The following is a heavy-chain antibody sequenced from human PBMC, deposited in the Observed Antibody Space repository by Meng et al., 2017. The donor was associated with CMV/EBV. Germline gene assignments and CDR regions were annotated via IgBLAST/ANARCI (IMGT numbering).Heavy chain of an antibody. CDR2: INHSGST. V-gene: IGHV4-34*01. CDR3: ARGGNWFDP. J-gene: IGHJ5*02. Sequence: QVQLQQWGAGLLKPSETLSLTCAVYGGSFSGYYCMLLRQPPGKGLEWIGEINHSGSTNYNPSLKSRVTISVDTSKNQFSLKLSSVTAADTAVYYCARGGNWFDPWGQGTLVTVSS. CDR1: GGSFSGYY.